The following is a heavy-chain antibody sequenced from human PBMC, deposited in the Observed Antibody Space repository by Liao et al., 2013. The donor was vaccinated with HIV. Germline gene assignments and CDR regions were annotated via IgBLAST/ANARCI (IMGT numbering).Heavy chain of an antibody. J-gene: IGHJ5*02. Sequence: QVRLQESGPGLVKPSETLSLTCAVYGGSFSGYYWSWIRQPPGKGLEWIGEINHSGSTNYNPSLKSRVTISVDTSKNQFSLRLTSVTAADTAMYYCARGYLFDPWGQGTLVTVSS. CDR2: INHSGST. CDR1: GGSFSGYY. V-gene: IGHV4-34*01. CDR3: ARGYLFDP.